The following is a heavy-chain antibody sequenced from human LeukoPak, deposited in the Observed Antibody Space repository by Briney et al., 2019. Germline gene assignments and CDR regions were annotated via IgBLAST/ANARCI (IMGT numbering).Heavy chain of an antibody. CDR1: GGSFCGYY. CDR2: IYYSGST. J-gene: IGHJ4*02. Sequence: PSETLSLTCAVYGGSFCGYYWSWIRQPPGKGLEWIGYIYYSGSTHYNSSLKSRVTISVDTSKNQFSLKLSSVTAADTAVYYCARLDDSSGYYYRSFDYWGQGTLVTVSS. CDR3: ARLDDSSGYYYRSFDY. D-gene: IGHD3-22*01. V-gene: IGHV4-30-4*08.